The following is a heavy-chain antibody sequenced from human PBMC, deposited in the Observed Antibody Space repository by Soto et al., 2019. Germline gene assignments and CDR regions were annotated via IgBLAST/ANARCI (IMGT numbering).Heavy chain of an antibody. J-gene: IGHJ6*02. Sequence: QVALQQWGAGLLKPSQTLSLTCGVHGGSFNVYFWTWIRQPPGKGLEWIGEVHHTGTSYYNPSLQSRLTLSVDTSKNQISLNLTSVTAADTALYYCARRKDSSRYFYGMDVWGQGTTVVVS. CDR2: VHHTGTS. CDR3: ARRKDSSRYFYGMDV. CDR1: GGSFNVYF. V-gene: IGHV4-34*02. D-gene: IGHD6-13*01.